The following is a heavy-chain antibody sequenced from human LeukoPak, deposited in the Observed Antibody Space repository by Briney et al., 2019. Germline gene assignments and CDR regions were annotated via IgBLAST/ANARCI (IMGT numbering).Heavy chain of an antibody. J-gene: IGHJ4*02. V-gene: IGHV4-4*08. Sequence: SETLSLTCTVSGGSLSSYYWSWIRQPPGKGLEWIGRIYTSGSTNYNPSLKSRVTISVDTSKNQFSLKLSSVTAADTAVYYCARDHAGIAVGFDYWGQGTLVTVSS. CDR2: IYTSGST. CDR1: GGSLSSYY. D-gene: IGHD6-19*01. CDR3: ARDHAGIAVGFDY.